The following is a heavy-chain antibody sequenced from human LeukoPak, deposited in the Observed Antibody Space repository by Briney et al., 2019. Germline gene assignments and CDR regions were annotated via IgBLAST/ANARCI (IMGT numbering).Heavy chain of an antibody. CDR2: ISDSGGRT. CDR3: AKECFGSGSYPFDY. J-gene: IGHJ4*02. V-gene: IGHV3-23*01. D-gene: IGHD3-10*01. CDR1: GFTFVTYA. Sequence: GGSLRLSCVASGFTFVTYAMNWVRQAPGKGLEWVSDISDSGGRTDYADSVKGRFTISRDNSRNTVYLQMNSLRAEDTALYYCAKECFGSGSYPFDYWGQGTLVTVPS.